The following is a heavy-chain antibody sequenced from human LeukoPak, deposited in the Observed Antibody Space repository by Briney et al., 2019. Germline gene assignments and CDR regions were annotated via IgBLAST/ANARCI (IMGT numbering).Heavy chain of an antibody. V-gene: IGHV1-18*01. CDR2: ISAYNGNT. CDR1: GYTFTSYG. D-gene: IGHD6-13*01. Sequence: GASVKVSCKASGYTFTSYGISWVRQAPGQGLEWMGWISAYNGNTNYAQKLQGRVTMTTDTSTSTAYMELRSLRSDDTAVYYCARDPLVYSSSWYDYYYGMDVWGQGTTVTVSS. CDR3: ARDPLVYSSSWYDYYYGMDV. J-gene: IGHJ6*02.